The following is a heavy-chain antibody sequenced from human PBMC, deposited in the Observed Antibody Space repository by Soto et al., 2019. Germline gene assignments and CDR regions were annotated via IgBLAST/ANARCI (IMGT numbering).Heavy chain of an antibody. V-gene: IGHV1-18*04. Sequence: QVQLVQSGAEVKKPGASVKVSCKASGYTFTSYGISWVRQAPGQGLEWMGWISVYNGNSNYAQKLQGRVTMTTDTSTSTAYMELRSLRSDDTAVYYCAREGGYRSGSYSSEHYYYGIDVWGQGTTVNVSS. CDR3: AREGGYRSGSYSSEHYYYGIDV. D-gene: IGHD3-10*01. CDR2: ISVYNGNS. J-gene: IGHJ6*02. CDR1: GYTFTSYG.